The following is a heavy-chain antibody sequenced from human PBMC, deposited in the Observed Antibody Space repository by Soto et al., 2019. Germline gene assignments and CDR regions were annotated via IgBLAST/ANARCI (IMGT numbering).Heavy chain of an antibody. CDR3: TTDVYDSSGYYYFDD. Sequence: GGSLRLSCAASGFTFSSYAMSWVRQAPGKGLEWVSGISGSGDSTYYADSVKGRFTISRDNSKNTLYLQMNSLRAEDTAVYYCTTDVYDSSGYYYFDDWGQGTLVTVSS. CDR2: ISGSGDST. J-gene: IGHJ4*02. D-gene: IGHD3-22*01. V-gene: IGHV3-23*01. CDR1: GFTFSSYA.